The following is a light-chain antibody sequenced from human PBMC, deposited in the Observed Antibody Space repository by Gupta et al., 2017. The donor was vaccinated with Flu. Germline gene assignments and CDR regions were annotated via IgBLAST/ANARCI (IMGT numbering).Light chain of an antibody. V-gene: IGLV2-8*01. CDR2: EVT. CDR1: SSDVGAYNH. CDR3: CSYAGPNIYV. J-gene: IGLJ1*01. Sequence: QPALPQPPSASGSPGHPLPISCTGTSSDVGAYNHVSRYQQHAGKAPKLIISEVTRRPSGVPDRFSASKSGNTASLTVSGLQADDEADYYCCSYAGPNIYVFGTGTKVTVL.